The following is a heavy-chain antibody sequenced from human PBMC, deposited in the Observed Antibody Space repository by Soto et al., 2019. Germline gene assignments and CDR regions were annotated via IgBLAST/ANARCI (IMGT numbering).Heavy chain of an antibody. V-gene: IGHV3-23*01. CDR3: AKLYYDFWSGYSTPYYFDY. D-gene: IGHD3-3*01. J-gene: IGHJ4*02. CDR2: ISGSGGST. CDR1: GFTFSSYA. Sequence: GGSLRLSCAASGFTFSSYAMSWVRQAPGKGLEWVSAISGSGGSTYYADSVKGRFTISRDNSKNTLYLQMNSLRAEDTAVYYCAKLYYDFWSGYSTPYYFDYWGQGTLVTVSS.